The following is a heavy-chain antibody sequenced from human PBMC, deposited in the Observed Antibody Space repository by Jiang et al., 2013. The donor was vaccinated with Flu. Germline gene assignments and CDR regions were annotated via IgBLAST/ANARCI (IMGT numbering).Heavy chain of an antibody. V-gene: IGHV4-38-2*02. Sequence: SGSGLVKPSETLSLTCTVSDFSITSAYYWGWIRQPPGKGLEWIGSILHSGITSYNPSLKSRLTISPDTSTNQFSLTLTSVTAADTAVYYCTRASPEGYKIYWGQGTLVTV. J-gene: IGHJ4*02. CDR3: TRASPEGYKIY. CDR2: ILHSGIT. D-gene: IGHD5-24*01. CDR1: DFSITSAYY.